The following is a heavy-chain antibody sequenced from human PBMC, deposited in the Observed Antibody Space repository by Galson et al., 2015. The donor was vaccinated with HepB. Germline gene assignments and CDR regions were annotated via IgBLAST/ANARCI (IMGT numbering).Heavy chain of an antibody. D-gene: IGHD1-26*01. Sequence: QSGAEVKKPGESLKISCKASGYSFRNYWIGWVRQMPGKGLECMGIIYPGDSETRYSPSFQGQVTLSADKSTNTAYLQWSSLKASDTAMYYCARGKVGGNYYYYMDVWGKGTTVTVSS. V-gene: IGHV5-51*01. CDR1: GYSFRNYW. CDR2: IYPGDSET. J-gene: IGHJ6*03. CDR3: ARGKVGGNYYYYMDV.